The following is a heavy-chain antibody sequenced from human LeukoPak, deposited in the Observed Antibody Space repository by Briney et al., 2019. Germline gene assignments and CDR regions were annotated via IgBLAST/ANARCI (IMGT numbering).Heavy chain of an antibody. CDR3: ARATSGSYGRLGY. V-gene: IGHV4-38-2*02. CDR1: GYSISSGYY. D-gene: IGHD3-16*01. Sequence: SETLSLTCTVSGYSISSGYYWGWIRQPPGKGLEWIGSIYHSGSTYYNPSLKSRVTISVDTSKNQFSLKLSSVTAADTAVYYCARATSGSYGRLGYWGQGTLVTVSS. J-gene: IGHJ4*02. CDR2: IYHSGST.